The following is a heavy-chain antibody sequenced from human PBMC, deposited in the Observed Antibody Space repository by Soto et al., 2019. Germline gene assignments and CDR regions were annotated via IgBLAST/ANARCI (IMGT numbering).Heavy chain of an antibody. CDR3: AATGGNYFGLDV. Sequence: ASVKVSCKSSDNTFTHYGNYWVPQAPGQGLELMGWISGYNGNTKYAQKFQDRVTMTADTSTRTAFMEVRSLTSDDTGVYFCAATGGNYFGLDVWG. V-gene: IGHV1-18*01. CDR1: DNTFTHYG. CDR2: ISGYNGNT. D-gene: IGHD2-8*02. J-gene: IGHJ6*02.